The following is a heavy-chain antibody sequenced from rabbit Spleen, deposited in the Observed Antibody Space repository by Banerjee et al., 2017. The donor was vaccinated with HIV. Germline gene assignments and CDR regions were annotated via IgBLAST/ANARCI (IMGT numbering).Heavy chain of an antibody. J-gene: IGHJ3*01. V-gene: IGHV1S45*01. CDR3: ARDGAGGSYFAL. Sequence: QEQLEESGGDLVKPEGSLTLTCTASGFSFSSGYDICWVRQAPGKGLEWIGYIDPVFGITYYANWVNGRFSISRENAQNTVFLQMTSLTAADTATYFCARDGAGGSYFALWGQGTLVTVS. D-gene: IGHD8-1*01. CDR1: GFSFSSGYD. CDR2: IDPVFGIT.